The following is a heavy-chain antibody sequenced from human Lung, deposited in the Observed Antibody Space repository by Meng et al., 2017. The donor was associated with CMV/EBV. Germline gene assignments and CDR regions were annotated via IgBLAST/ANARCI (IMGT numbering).Heavy chain of an antibody. V-gene: IGHV3-23*01. CDR1: GFAFSTYA. D-gene: IGHD4-23*01. Sequence: GGSLRLSCAASGFAFSTYAMSWVRQAPGEGLEWVSAISGSGGSTFNADSVKGRFTISRDNSKNTLYLQMNSLRVEDTAIYYCGRSVDYHGNYCGEWGQGTLVXVSS. J-gene: IGHJ4*02. CDR2: ISGSGGST. CDR3: GRSVDYHGNYCGE.